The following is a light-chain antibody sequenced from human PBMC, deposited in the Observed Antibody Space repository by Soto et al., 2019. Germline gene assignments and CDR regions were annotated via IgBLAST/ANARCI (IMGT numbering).Light chain of an antibody. CDR1: QSVSSN. CDR3: QQYNSWPLT. CDR2: DIF. J-gene: IGKJ4*01. Sequence: ETVLTQSPGSVSLSPGDRATLPCRASQSVSSNKLAWYQQKPGQAPRLVIYDIFTRATGVPTRISGSGSGTEFTLTISSLQSEDFAVYYCQQYNSWPLTFGGGTKVEIK. V-gene: IGKV3D-15*01.